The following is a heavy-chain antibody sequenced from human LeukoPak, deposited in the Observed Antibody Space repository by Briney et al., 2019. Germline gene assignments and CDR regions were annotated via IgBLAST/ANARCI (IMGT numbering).Heavy chain of an antibody. D-gene: IGHD3-3*01. CDR2: ISGSNGNT. J-gene: IGHJ6*03. Sequence: ASVKVSCKASGYTFTSYGISWVRQAPGQGLEWMGWISGSNGNTNYAQKLQGRVTMTTDTSTSTAYMELRSLRSDDTAVYYCARDFGVFWGGYYPNYYYYSRDVGGKGPTVTVSS. V-gene: IGHV1-18*01. CDR1: GYTFTSYG. CDR3: ARDFGVFWGGYYPNYYYYSRDV.